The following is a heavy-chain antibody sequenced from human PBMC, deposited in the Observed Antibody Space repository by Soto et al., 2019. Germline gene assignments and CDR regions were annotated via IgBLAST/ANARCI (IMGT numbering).Heavy chain of an antibody. CDR3: ARDPPPPDY. CDR2: ISAYNGNT. CDR1: GYTFASYA. V-gene: IGHV1-18*01. Sequence: QVQLVQSGAEVKKPGASVKVSCKASGYTFASYAISWMRQAPGQGLEWMGWISAYNGNTNYAQKPQXXXTXXTETSTSTDYMELRSPRSDETAVYYCARDPPPPDYWGQGTLVTVSS. J-gene: IGHJ4*02.